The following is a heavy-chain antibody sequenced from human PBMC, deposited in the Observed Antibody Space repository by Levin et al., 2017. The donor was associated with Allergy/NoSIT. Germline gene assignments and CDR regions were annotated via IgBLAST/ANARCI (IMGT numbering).Heavy chain of an antibody. Sequence: GGSLRLSCAASGFTFSSYWMSWVRQAPGKGLEWVANIKQDGSEKYYVDSVKGRFTISRDNAKNSLYLQMNSLRAEDTAVYYCASQQLVRGWGWFDPWGQGTLVTVSS. CDR3: ASQQLVRGWGWFDP. J-gene: IGHJ5*02. CDR1: GFTFSSYW. D-gene: IGHD6-6*01. V-gene: IGHV3-7*01. CDR2: IKQDGSEK.